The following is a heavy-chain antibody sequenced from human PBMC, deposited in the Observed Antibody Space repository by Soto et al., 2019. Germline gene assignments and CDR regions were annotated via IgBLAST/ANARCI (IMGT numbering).Heavy chain of an antibody. V-gene: IGHV3-21*01. CDR3: ARDLMDFSGYIWGSSVTPHDY. CDR2: ISSSSSYI. D-gene: IGHD3-16*01. Sequence: PGGSLRLSSAASGFTFSSYSMNWVRQAPGKGLEWVSSISSSSSYIYYADSVKGRFTISRDNAKNSLYLQMNSLRAEDTAVYYCARDLMDFSGYIWGSSVTPHDYWGQGT. CDR1: GFTFSSYS. J-gene: IGHJ4*02.